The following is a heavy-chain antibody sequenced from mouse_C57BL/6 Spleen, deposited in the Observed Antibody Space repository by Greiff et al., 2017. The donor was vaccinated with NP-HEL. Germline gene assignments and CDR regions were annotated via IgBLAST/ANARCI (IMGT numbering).Heavy chain of an antibody. CDR2: ISNGGGST. CDR1: GFTFSDYY. J-gene: IGHJ4*01. Sequence: DVMLVESGGGLVQPGGSLKLSCAASGFTFSDYYMYWVRQTPEKRLEWVAYISNGGGSTYYPDTVKGRFTISRDNAKNTLYLQMSRLKSEDTAMYYCARQGLRNGAMDYWGQGTSVTVSS. V-gene: IGHV5-12*01. CDR3: ARQGLRNGAMDY. D-gene: IGHD1-1*01.